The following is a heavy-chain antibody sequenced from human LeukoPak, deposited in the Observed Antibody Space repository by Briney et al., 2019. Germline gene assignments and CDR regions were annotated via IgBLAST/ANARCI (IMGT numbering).Heavy chain of an antibody. J-gene: IGHJ6*02. CDR1: GFTFSSYD. Sequence: GGSLRLSCAASGFTFSSYDMHWVRQATGKGLEWVSAIGTAGDTYYPGSVKGRFTISRENAKNSLYLQMNSLRAEDTAVYYCARSGLELTPYGMDVWGQGTTVIVSS. D-gene: IGHD1-7*01. CDR2: IGTAGDT. CDR3: ARSGLELTPYGMDV. V-gene: IGHV3-13*01.